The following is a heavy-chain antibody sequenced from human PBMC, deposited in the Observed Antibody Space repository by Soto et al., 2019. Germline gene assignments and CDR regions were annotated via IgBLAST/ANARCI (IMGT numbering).Heavy chain of an antibody. CDR2: LYSRESP. J-gene: IGHJ4*02. Sequence: SQTRCLTWAVSAGSISSGGYSWSWILHHPGKALEWFGYLYSRESPYYNPFLKSRVNISVDRSTKQFPLKLSSVTAADTALCYCASGGGYRPTVIGYWGQRTLVTVSS. CDR3: ASGGGYRPTVIGY. V-gene: IGHV4-30-2*01. D-gene: IGHD3-16*01. CDR1: AGSISSGGYS.